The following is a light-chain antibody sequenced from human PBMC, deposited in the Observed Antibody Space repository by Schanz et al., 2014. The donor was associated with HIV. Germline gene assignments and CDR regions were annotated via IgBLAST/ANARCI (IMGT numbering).Light chain of an antibody. Sequence: QSALTQPPSASGSPGQSVTISCTGTSSDVGDYNYVSWYQQHPGKAPKLMIYEVTKRPSGVPDRFSGSKSGNTASLTVSGLQAEDEADYYCSSHAGSNKVFGGGTKLTVL. V-gene: IGLV2-8*01. CDR2: EVT. J-gene: IGLJ2*01. CDR1: SSDVGDYNY. CDR3: SSHAGSNKV.